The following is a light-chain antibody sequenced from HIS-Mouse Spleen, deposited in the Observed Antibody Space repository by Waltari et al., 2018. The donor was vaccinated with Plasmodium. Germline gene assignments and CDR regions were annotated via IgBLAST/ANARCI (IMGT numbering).Light chain of an antibody. CDR3: SSYAGSNNLV. CDR2: EVS. Sequence: QSALTQPPSASGSPGQSVTISCTGTSRDVGGYNYVSWYHQHPGKAPKPMIYEVSKRPSGVPDRFSGSKSGNTASLTVSGLQAEDEADYYCSSYAGSNNLVFGGGTKLTVL. V-gene: IGLV2-8*01. J-gene: IGLJ2*01. CDR1: SRDVGGYNY.